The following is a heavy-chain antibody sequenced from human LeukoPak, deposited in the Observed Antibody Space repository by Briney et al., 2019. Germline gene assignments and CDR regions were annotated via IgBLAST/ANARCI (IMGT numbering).Heavy chain of an antibody. CDR3: AKDLSSWLPGVFDY. J-gene: IGHJ4*02. CDR1: GFPSSSYS. V-gene: IGHV3-23*01. Sequence: GGSLRLSCAASGFPSSSYSMSWVRQAPGKGLEWVSGIVGTTGTTYYADSVKGRFTISRDKSKNTLYLEMNSLRAEDTAVYYCAKDLSSWLPGVFDYWGQGTLVTVSS. CDR2: IVGTTGTT. D-gene: IGHD6-13*01.